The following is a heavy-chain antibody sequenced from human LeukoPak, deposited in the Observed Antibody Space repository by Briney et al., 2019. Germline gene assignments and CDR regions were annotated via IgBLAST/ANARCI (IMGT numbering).Heavy chain of an antibody. CDR2: SYYSGST. CDR1: GGSVSSYY. CDR3: ARWDSGSYFLDY. D-gene: IGHD1-26*01. Sequence: SETLSLTCTVSGGSVSSYYWNWIRQPPGKGLEWIGYSYYSGSTNYNPSLKSRVTISVDTSKNQFSLKLNSVTAADTAVYYCARWDSGSYFLDYWGQRTLVTVSS. J-gene: IGHJ4*02. V-gene: IGHV4-59*02.